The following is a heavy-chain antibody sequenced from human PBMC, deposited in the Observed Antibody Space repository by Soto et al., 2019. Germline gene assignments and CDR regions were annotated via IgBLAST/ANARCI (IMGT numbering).Heavy chain of an antibody. V-gene: IGHV3-33*01. CDR3: ARDREQWLVGVKDAFDI. CDR2: IWYDGSNK. D-gene: IGHD6-19*01. CDR1: GFTFSSYG. Sequence: QVQLVESGGGVVQPGRSLRLSCAASGFTFSSYGMHWVRQAPGKGLEWVAVIWYDGSNKYYADSVKGRFTISRDNSKITLYLQMNSLRAEDTAVYYCARDREQWLVGVKDAFDIWGQGTMVTVSS. J-gene: IGHJ3*02.